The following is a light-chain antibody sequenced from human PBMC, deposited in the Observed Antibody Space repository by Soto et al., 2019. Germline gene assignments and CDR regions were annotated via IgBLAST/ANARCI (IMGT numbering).Light chain of an antibody. Sequence: EIVMTQSPGTLSVSTEEGATLSCRASLRVDRNLAWYQQKPGQAPRLLIYGASTRPTGIPDRFSGSGSGTEFSLTISSLQSEDFAVYYCQQYDSWPLTFGGGTKVEIK. CDR1: LRVDRN. J-gene: IGKJ4*01. CDR2: GAS. CDR3: QQYDSWPLT. V-gene: IGKV3D-15*01.